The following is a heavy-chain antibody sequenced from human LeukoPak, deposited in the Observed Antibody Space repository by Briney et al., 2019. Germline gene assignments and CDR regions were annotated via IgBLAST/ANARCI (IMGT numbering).Heavy chain of an antibody. Sequence: GGSLRLSCAASGFTFSSYAMSWVRQAPGEGLEWVSAISGSGGNTYYTDSVKGQFTISRDNSKNTLYLQMNSLRPEDTAVYYCAKGLYSSSYPYYFDYWGQGTLVTVSS. D-gene: IGHD3-22*01. V-gene: IGHV3-23*01. J-gene: IGHJ4*02. CDR1: GFTFSSYA. CDR3: AKGLYSSSYPYYFDY. CDR2: ISGSGGNT.